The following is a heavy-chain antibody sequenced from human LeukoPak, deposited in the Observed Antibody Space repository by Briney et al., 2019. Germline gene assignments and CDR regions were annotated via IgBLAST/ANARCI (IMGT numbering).Heavy chain of an antibody. J-gene: IGHJ4*02. V-gene: IGHV1-69*13. D-gene: IGHD2-21*02. CDR3: ARGLAVVTATRSAFDY. Sequence: GASVKVSCKASGGTFSSYAISWVRQAPGQGLEWMGGIIPIFGTANYAQKFQGRVTITADESTSTAYMELSSLRSEDTAVYYCARGLAVVTATRSAFDYWGQGTLVTVSS. CDR1: GGTFSSYA. CDR2: IIPIFGTA.